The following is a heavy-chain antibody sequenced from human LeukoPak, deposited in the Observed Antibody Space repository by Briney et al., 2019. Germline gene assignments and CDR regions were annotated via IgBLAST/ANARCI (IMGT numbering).Heavy chain of an antibody. CDR1: GGSFSGYY. Sequence: PSETLSLTCAVYGGSFSGYYWSWIRQPPGKGLEWIGEINHSGSTNYNPSLKSRVTISVDTSKNQFSLKLSSVTAADTAVYYCARDLTTVTTLDYYGMDVWGQGTTVTVSS. V-gene: IGHV4-34*01. CDR2: INHSGST. J-gene: IGHJ6*02. D-gene: IGHD4-11*01. CDR3: ARDLTTVTTLDYYGMDV.